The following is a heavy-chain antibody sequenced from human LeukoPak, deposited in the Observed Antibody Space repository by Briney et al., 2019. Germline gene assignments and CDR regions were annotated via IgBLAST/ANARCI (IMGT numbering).Heavy chain of an antibody. V-gene: IGHV4-59*01. Sequence: SETLSLTCTVSGGSISSYYWSWIGQPPGKGLEWIGYIYYSGSTNYNPSLKSRVTISVDTSENQFSLKLSSVTAADTAVYYCARGPRDYDFWSGYSSFDYWGQGTLVTVSS. CDR1: GGSISSYY. CDR3: ARGPRDYDFWSGYSSFDY. CDR2: IYYSGST. D-gene: IGHD3-3*01. J-gene: IGHJ4*02.